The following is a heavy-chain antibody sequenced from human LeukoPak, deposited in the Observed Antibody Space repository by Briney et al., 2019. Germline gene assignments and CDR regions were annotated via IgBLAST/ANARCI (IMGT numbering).Heavy chain of an antibody. V-gene: IGHV1-46*01. J-gene: IGHJ4*02. CDR3: ARDYYDSSGYYYLPDY. Sequence: ASVKVSFTASGYTFTIYYMHWVRQAPGQGLEWLGIINPSGGSTSYAQKFQGRVTMTRDTSTSIVYMELSSLRSEDTAVYYCARDYYDSSGYYYLPDYWGQGTLVTVSS. CDR1: GYTFTIYY. CDR2: INPSGGST. D-gene: IGHD3-22*01.